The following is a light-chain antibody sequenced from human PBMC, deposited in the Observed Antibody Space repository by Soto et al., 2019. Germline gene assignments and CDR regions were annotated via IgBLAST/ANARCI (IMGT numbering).Light chain of an antibody. CDR2: RAS. J-gene: IGKJ1*01. CDR3: QQYNDWPRT. V-gene: IGKV3-15*01. CDR1: QSISVN. Sequence: EIVMTQSPATLSVSPGERATLSCRASQSISVNLAWYQQKPGQAPRLLIYRASTRATGIPARFSGSGSGTEFTLTISSLQSVDSVVYYCQQYNDWPRTFGQGTKVEIK.